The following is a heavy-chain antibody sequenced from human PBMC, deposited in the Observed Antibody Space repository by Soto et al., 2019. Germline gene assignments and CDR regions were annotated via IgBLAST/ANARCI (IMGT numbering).Heavy chain of an antibody. J-gene: IGHJ4*02. Sequence: TSETLSLTCTVSGGSISSSSYYWGWIRQPPGKGLEWIGSIYYSGSTYYNPSLKSRVTISVDTSKNQFSLKLSSVTAADTAVYYCASRTIAADTNYFDYWGQGTLVTVSS. CDR2: IYYSGST. D-gene: IGHD6-25*01. V-gene: IGHV4-39*01. CDR1: GGSISSSSYY. CDR3: ASRTIAADTNYFDY.